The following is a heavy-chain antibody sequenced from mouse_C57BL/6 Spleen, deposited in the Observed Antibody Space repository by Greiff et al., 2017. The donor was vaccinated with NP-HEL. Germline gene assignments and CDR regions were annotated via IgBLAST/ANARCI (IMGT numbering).Heavy chain of an antibody. CDR2: IYPGSGST. V-gene: IGHV1-55*01. D-gene: IGHD2-5*01. CDR3: ARRYYYSNYVYAMDY. J-gene: IGHJ4*01. Sequence: VKLQQSGAELVKPGASVKMSCKASGYTFTSYWITWVKQRPGQGLEWIGDIYPGSGSTNYNEKFKSKATLTVDTSSSTAYMQLSSLTSEDSAVYYCARRYYYSNYVYAMDYWGQGTSVTVSS. CDR1: GYTFTSYW.